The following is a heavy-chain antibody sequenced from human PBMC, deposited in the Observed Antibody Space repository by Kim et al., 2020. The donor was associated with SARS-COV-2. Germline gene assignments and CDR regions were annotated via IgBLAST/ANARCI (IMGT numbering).Heavy chain of an antibody. V-gene: IGHV3-30*09. D-gene: IGHD6-13*01. CDR3: ARDRGIAAAGPFWFDP. Sequence: GGSLRLSCAASGFTFSSYAMHWVRQAPGKGLEWVAFISYDGSNKYYADSVKGRFAISRDNSKNTLYLQMNSRRAEDTAVYYCARDRGIAAAGPFWFDPWGQGTLVTVSS. CDR1: GFTFSSYA. CDR2: ISYDGSNK. J-gene: IGHJ5*02.